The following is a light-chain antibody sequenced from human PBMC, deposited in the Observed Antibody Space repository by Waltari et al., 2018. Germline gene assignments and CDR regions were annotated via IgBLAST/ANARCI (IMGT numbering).Light chain of an antibody. CDR1: QTVLYSSNNKNY. Sequence: DIVMTQSPDSLAVSLGERATINCKSSQTVLYSSNNKNYLAWYQQKPGQSPKLLLYWASTREAGVPDRFRGSGSGTDFTLTISSLQAEDVAVYYCQQYYSTLTFGGGTKVEIK. J-gene: IGKJ4*01. V-gene: IGKV4-1*01. CDR3: QQYYSTLT. CDR2: WAS.